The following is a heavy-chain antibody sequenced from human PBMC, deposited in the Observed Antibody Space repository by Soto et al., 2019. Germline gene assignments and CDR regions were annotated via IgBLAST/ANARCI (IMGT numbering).Heavy chain of an antibody. Sequence: ASVKVSCKASGGTFSSYTISWVRQAPGQGLEWMGRIIPILGIANYAQKFQGRVTITADKSTSTAYMELSSLRSEDTAVYYCASADCSGGSCYFYNWFDPWGQGTLVTVSS. V-gene: IGHV1-69*02. CDR1: GGTFSSYT. CDR2: IIPILGIA. CDR3: ASADCSGGSCYFYNWFDP. J-gene: IGHJ5*02. D-gene: IGHD2-15*01.